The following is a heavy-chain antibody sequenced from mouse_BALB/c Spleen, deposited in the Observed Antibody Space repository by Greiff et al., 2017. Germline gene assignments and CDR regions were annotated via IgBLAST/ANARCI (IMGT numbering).Heavy chain of an antibody. J-gene: IGHJ3*01. CDR3: APAYYRYDGWFAY. V-gene: IGHV14-3*02. D-gene: IGHD2-14*01. CDR1: GFNIKDTY. CDR2: IDPANGNT. Sequence: VQLQQSGAELVKPGASVKLSCTASGFNIKDTYMHWVKQRPEQGLEWIGRIDPANGNTKYDPKFQGKATITADTSSNTAYLQLSSLTSEDTAVYYCAPAYYRYDGWFAYWGQGTLVTVSA.